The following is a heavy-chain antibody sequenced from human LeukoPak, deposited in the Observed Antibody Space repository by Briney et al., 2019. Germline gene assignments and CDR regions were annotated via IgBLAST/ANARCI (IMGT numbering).Heavy chain of an antibody. Sequence: PSQTLSLTCTVSGGSISSGGYYWSWIRQHPGKGLEWIGYIYYSGSTYYNSSLKSRVTISVDTSKNQFSLKLSSVTAADTAVYYCARDGLDYYDSSGYTSSRGLGIWGQGTMVTVSS. J-gene: IGHJ3*02. CDR2: IYYSGST. D-gene: IGHD3-22*01. CDR3: ARDGLDYYDSSGYTSSRGLGI. V-gene: IGHV4-31*03. CDR1: GGSISSGGYY.